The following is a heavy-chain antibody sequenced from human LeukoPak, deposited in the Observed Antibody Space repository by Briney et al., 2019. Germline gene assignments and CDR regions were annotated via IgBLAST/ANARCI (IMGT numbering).Heavy chain of an antibody. J-gene: IGHJ4*02. V-gene: IGHV3-7*04. Sequence: PGGSLRLSCAASGFTFSSHWMTWVRQAPGKGLGWVANIIQDGSETYYVDSVKGRFTVSRDNAKNSLFLQMTSLRAEDTAVYYCARHTFYRYDYWGQGTLVTVSS. CDR1: GFTFSSHW. D-gene: IGHD3-16*01. CDR3: ARHTFYRYDY. CDR2: IIQDGSET.